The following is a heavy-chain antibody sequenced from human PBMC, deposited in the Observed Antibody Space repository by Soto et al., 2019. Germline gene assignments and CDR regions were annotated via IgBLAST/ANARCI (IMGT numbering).Heavy chain of an antibody. CDR2: ISDNGGTT. J-gene: IGHJ4*02. V-gene: IGHV3-23*01. CDR1: EFTFSNYA. D-gene: IGHD1-1*01. Sequence: GGSLRLSCAASEFTFSNYAMSWVRQAPGKGLEWVSSISDNGGTTYYADSVKDRFTISVDKSKNQFSLKLMSLSAADTAVYYCGRLEGLATISYYFDYWGQGALVTVSS. CDR3: GRLEGLATISYYFDY.